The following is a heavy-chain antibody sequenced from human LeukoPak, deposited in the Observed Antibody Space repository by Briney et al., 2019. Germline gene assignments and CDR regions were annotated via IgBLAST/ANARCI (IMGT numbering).Heavy chain of an antibody. J-gene: IGHJ4*02. V-gene: IGHV3-74*01. Sequence: GGSLRLSCAAPGFTFSSYWMHWVRQAPGKGLVWVSRINSDGSSTSYADSVKGRFTISRDNAKNTLYLQMNSLRAEDAAVYYCARASDSSGYYDYWGQGTLVTVSS. CDR3: ARASDSSGYYDY. CDR2: INSDGSST. D-gene: IGHD3-22*01. CDR1: GFTFSSYW.